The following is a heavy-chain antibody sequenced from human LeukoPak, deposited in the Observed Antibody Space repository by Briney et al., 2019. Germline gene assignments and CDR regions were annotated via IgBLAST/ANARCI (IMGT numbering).Heavy chain of an antibody. CDR1: GFTFSSYW. V-gene: IGHV3-74*01. Sequence: GGSLRLSCAASGFTFSSYWMHWVRHAPGKGLVWVSRINSDGSSTSYADSVKGRFTVSRDNAKNSLYLQMNSLRAEDTAVYYCARVYVQGSGSYYNFGFDPWGQGTLVTVSS. J-gene: IGHJ5*02. CDR2: INSDGSST. CDR3: ARVYVQGSGSYYNFGFDP. D-gene: IGHD3-10*01.